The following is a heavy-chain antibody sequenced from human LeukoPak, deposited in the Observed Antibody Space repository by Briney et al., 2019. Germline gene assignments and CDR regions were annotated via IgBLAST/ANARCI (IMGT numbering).Heavy chain of an antibody. D-gene: IGHD4-11*01. CDR2: ISTYSGNT. CDR3: ARGSVTLDD. J-gene: IGHJ4*02. V-gene: IGHV1-18*01. CDR1: GYTFTRYG. Sequence: GASVKASCKASGYTFTRYGISWVRQAPGQGLEWMGWISTYSGNTNYAQKLQGRVTMTTDTSTSTAYMELRSLRSDDTALYYCARGSVTLDDWGQGTLVTVSS.